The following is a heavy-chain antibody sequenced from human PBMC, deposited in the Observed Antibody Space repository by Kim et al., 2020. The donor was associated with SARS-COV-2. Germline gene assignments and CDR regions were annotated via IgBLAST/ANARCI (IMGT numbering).Heavy chain of an antibody. D-gene: IGHD4-17*01. CDR2: IYNSGSS. V-gene: IGHV4-59*13. Sequence: SETLSLTCTVSGGSISSYYWSWIRQPPGKGLEWIGYIYNSGSSKYKPYLKSRDTISVDTSKNQFSMKLSSVTAAETAADYCARVVCTVHPHGPDNWFEPWGQGTLVTVSS. CDR3: ARVVCTVHPHGPDNWFEP. CDR1: GGSISSYY. J-gene: IGHJ5*02.